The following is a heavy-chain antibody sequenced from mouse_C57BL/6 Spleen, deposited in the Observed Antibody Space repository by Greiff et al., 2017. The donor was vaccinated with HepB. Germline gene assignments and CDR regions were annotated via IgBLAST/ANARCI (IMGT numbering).Heavy chain of an antibody. CDR1: GFTFSDYG. V-gene: IGHV5-17*01. CDR3: SREGPYAMDY. Sequence: EVKLVESGGGLVKPGGSLKLSCAASGFTFSDYGMHWVRQAPEKGLEWVAYISSGSSNIYYADTVKGRFTISRDNAKNTLFLQMTSLRSEDTAMYCCSREGPYAMDYWGQGTSVTVSS. J-gene: IGHJ4*01. CDR2: ISSGSSNI.